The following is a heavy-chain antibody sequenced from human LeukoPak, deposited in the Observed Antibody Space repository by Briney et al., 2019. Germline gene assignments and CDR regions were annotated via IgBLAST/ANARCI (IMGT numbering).Heavy chain of an antibody. CDR2: IKQDGSEK. V-gene: IGHV3-7*03. Sequence: GGSLRLSCAASGFTFSNYWMHWVRQAPGKGLEWVANIKQDGSEKYYVDSVKGRFTISRDNAKNSLYLQMNSLRAEDTAVYFCARGQTTVTNWGQGTLVTVSS. CDR1: GFTFSNYW. J-gene: IGHJ4*02. CDR3: ARGQTTVTN. D-gene: IGHD4-17*01.